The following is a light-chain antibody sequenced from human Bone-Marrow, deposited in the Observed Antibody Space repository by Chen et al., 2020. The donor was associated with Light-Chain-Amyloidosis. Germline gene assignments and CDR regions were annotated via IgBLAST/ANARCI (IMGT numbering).Light chain of an antibody. CDR3: QVWDSSLNHV. CDR1: NIGSAA. CDR2: DDR. Sequence: SYVLTQPSSVSVAPGQTARITCEGDNIGSAAVHWYQHKPGQAPVLVVYDDRDRTSGIPERFSGSNSGNTATLTISRVEAGDEADYFCQVWDSSLNHVFGTGTKVSVL. V-gene: IGLV3-21*02. J-gene: IGLJ1*01.